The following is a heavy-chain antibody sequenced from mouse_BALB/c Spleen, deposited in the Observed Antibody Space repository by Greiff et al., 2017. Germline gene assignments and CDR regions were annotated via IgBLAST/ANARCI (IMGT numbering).Heavy chain of an antibody. Sequence: EVQRVESGGGLVKPGGSLKLSCAASGFTFSSYAMSWVRQTPEKRLEWVASISSGGSTYYPDSVKGRFTISRDNARNILYLQMSSLRSEDTAMYYCARVGLRLSLDYWGQGTTRTVSS. D-gene: IGHD1-2*01. CDR2: ISSGGST. V-gene: IGHV5-6-5*01. CDR3: ARVGLRLSLDY. J-gene: IGHJ2*01. CDR1: GFTFSSYA.